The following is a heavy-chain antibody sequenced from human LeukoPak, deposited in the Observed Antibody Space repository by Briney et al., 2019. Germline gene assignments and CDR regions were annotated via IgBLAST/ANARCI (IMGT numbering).Heavy chain of an antibody. Sequence: GASVKVSCKASGYTFTSYGISWVRQAPGQGLEWMGGIIPIFGTANYAQKFQGRVTITADESTSTAYMELSSLRSEDTAVYYCARADYYYGSGTNYYYYGMDVWGQGTTVTVSS. CDR1: GYTFTSYG. CDR2: IIPIFGTA. D-gene: IGHD3-10*01. CDR3: ARADYYYGSGTNYYYYGMDV. V-gene: IGHV1-69*01. J-gene: IGHJ6*02.